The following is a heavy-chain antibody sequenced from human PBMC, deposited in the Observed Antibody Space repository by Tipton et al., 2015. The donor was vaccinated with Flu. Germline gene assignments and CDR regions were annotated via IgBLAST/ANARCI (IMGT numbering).Heavy chain of an antibody. J-gene: IGHJ4*02. D-gene: IGHD3-9*01. CDR2: IAYDGGNK. Sequence: SGFSFSNYGMEWVRQAPGKGLEWVAFIAYDGGNKHYTDSVKGRFTISRDNSKSTLYLQMNSLRAEDTAVYYCARGYDILTDGGGYFDYWGQGTLVTVSS. V-gene: IGHV3-30*19. CDR1: GFSFSNYG. CDR3: ARGYDILTDGGGYFDY.